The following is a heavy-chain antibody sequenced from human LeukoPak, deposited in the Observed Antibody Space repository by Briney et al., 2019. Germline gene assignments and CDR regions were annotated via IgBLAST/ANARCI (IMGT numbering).Heavy chain of an antibody. CDR1: GYTFTSYY. CDR2: INPSGGST. Sequence: ASVKVSCKASGYTFTSYYMHWVRQAPGQGLEWMGIINPSGGSTSYAQKFQGRVTMTRDTSTSTVYMELSSLRSEDTAVYYCARDGPTPYDSSVQYYFDYWGQGTLVTVSS. V-gene: IGHV1-46*01. D-gene: IGHD3-22*01. CDR3: ARDGPTPYDSSVQYYFDY. J-gene: IGHJ4*02.